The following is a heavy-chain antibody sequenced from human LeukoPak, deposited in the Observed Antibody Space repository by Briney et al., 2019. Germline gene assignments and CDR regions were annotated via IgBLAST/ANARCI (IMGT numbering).Heavy chain of an antibody. D-gene: IGHD2-2*01. CDR2: INHNGIT. Sequence: TSETLSLTCAVYGGSFSVYYWSWIRQAPGKGLEWIGEINHNGITNYNPSLKSRVTISVDTSKNQISLKQTSATAADTAVYYCARGGYCGNTRCGGLDSWGQGTLVTVSS. J-gene: IGHJ4*02. CDR1: GGSFSVYY. CDR3: ARGGYCGNTRCGGLDS. V-gene: IGHV4-34*01.